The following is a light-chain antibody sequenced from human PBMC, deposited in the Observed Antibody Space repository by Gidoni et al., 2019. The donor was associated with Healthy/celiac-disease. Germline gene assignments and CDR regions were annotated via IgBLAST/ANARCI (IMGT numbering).Light chain of an antibody. CDR3: QSYDSSNLNWV. Sequence: NFMLTQPHSVSESPGKTVTISCTGSSGSIASNYVQWYQQRPGSAPTTVIYEDNQRPSGAPDRFSGSIDSSSNSASLTISGLKTEDEADYYCQSYDSSNLNWVFGGGTKLTVL. V-gene: IGLV6-57*02. CDR1: SGSIASNY. J-gene: IGLJ3*02. CDR2: EDN.